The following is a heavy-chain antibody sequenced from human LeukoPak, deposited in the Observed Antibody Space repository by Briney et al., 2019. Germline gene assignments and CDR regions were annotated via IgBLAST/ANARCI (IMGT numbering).Heavy chain of an antibody. CDR1: GYTFTSYD. CDR2: MNPNSGST. Sequence: ASVKVSCKASGYTFTSYDINWVRQATGQGLEWMGWMNPNSGSTGYAQKFQGRVTMTRNTSISTAYMELSSLRSEDTAVYYCARGVVTATYYYYYYMDVWDKGTTVTISS. V-gene: IGHV1-8*01. J-gene: IGHJ6*03. CDR3: ARGVVTATYYYYYYMDV. D-gene: IGHD2-21*02.